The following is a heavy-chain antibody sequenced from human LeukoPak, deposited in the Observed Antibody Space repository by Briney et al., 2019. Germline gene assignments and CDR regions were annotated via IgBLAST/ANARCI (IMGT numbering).Heavy chain of an antibody. J-gene: IGHJ4*02. D-gene: IGHD4-17*01. V-gene: IGHV3-7*01. CDR1: GGSIRSYY. CDR2: IKQDGSEK. CDR3: ARESYGDYYAY. Sequence: ETLSLTCTVSGGSIRSYYWSWVRQAPGKGLEWVANIKQDGSEKYYVDSVKGRFTISRDNAKNSLYLQMNSLRAEDTAVYYCARESYGDYYAYWGQGTLVTVSS.